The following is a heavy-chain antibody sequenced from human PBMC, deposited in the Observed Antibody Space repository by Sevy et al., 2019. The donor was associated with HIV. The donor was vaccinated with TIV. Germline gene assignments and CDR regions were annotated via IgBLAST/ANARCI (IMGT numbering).Heavy chain of an antibody. CDR1: GFSFSSYF. CDR3: ARDIEGNGNGYFEY. Sequence: GGSLRLSCAASGFSFSSYFINWVRQAPGKGLEWVASIGRSSSHIYYADSVKGRFTISRDNAKNSLDLQMNSLRVDDTALYYCARDIEGNGNGYFEYWGQGALVTFSS. D-gene: IGHD2-8*01. CDR2: IGRSSSHI. J-gene: IGHJ4*02. V-gene: IGHV3-21*01.